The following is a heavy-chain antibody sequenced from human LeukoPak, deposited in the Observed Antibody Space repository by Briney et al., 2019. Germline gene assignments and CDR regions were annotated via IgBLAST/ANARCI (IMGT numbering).Heavy chain of an antibody. CDR1: GGSFSGYY. CDR2: INHSGST. D-gene: IGHD3-10*01. V-gene: IGHV4-34*01. J-gene: IGHJ6*03. Sequence: SETLSLTCAVYGGSFSGYYWSWIRQPPGKGLEWIGEINHSGSTNYNPSLKSRVTISVDTSKNQFSLKLSSVTAADTAVYYCARAPRPKGMTMLWGASAYYNSYYMDVWGKGTTVTVSS. CDR3: ARAPRPKGMTMLWGASAYYNSYYMDV.